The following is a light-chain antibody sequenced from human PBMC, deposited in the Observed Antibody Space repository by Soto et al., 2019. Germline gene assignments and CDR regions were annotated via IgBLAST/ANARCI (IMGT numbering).Light chain of an antibody. Sequence: QSALTQPASVSGSPGQSITISCTGTSSDVCAYNYVSWYQQHPGKVPKLMIYDVSDRPSGVSNRFSGSKSGNTASLTISGLQAEDEADYYCSSFTRSNSYVFGTGPKVTVL. J-gene: IGLJ1*01. V-gene: IGLV2-14*03. CDR3: SSFTRSNSYV. CDR1: SSDVCAYNY. CDR2: DVS.